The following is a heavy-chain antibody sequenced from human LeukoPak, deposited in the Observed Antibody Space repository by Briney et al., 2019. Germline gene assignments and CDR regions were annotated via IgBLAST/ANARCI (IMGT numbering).Heavy chain of an antibody. V-gene: IGHV1-2*02. CDR3: AREASFIAAEPYYYYGMDV. J-gene: IGHJ6*02. Sequence: ASVKVSCKASGYTFTGYYMHWVRQAPGQGLEWMGWINPNSGGTNYAQKFQGRVTMTRDTSISTAYMELSRLRSDDTAVYCCAREASFIAAEPYYYYGMDVWGQGTTVTVSS. D-gene: IGHD6-6*01. CDR2: INPNSGGT. CDR1: GYTFTGYY.